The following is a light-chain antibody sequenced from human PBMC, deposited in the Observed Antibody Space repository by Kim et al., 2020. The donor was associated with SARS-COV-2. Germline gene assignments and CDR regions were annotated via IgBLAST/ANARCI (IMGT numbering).Light chain of an antibody. CDR2: YDS. CDR3: QVWDSVSDHYV. V-gene: IGLV3-21*04. J-gene: IGLJ1*01. CDR1: NFGGKS. Sequence: SYELTQPPSVSVAPGKTARITCGGNNFGGKSVHWYQQKPGQAPVLVIYYDSDRPSGIPERFSGSNSGNTATLTLSRVEAGDEADYYCQVWDSVSDHYVFGTGTKVTVL.